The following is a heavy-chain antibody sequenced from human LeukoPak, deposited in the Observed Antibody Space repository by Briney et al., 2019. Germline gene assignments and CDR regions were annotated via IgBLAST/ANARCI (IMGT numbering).Heavy chain of an antibody. CDR3: ARVRDCGGGSCFSYLDY. J-gene: IGHJ4*02. V-gene: IGHV3-21*01. CDR1: GFTFSSYS. Sequence: GSLRLSCAASGFTFSSYSMNWVRQAPGKGLEWVSSISSSSSYIYYADSVKGRFTISRDNAKNSLYLQMNSLRAEDTAVYYCARVRDCGGGSCFSYLDYWGQGTLVTVSS. CDR2: ISSSSSYI. D-gene: IGHD2-15*01.